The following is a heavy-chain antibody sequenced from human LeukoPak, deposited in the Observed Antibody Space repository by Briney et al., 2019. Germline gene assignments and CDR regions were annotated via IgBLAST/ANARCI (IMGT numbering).Heavy chain of an antibody. CDR2: INHSGST. D-gene: IGHD3-22*01. Sequence: SETLSLTCAVYGGSFSGYYWSWIRQSPGKGLEWIGEINHSGSTNFNPSLKSRVTISVDTSKNQFSLKLSSVTAADTAVYYCARVRRYYSSVKGAFDIWGQGTMVTVS. J-gene: IGHJ3*02. V-gene: IGHV4-34*01. CDR3: ARVRRYYSSVKGAFDI. CDR1: GGSFSGYY.